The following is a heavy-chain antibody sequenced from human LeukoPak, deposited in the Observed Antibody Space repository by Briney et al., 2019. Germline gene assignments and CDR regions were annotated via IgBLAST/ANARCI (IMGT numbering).Heavy chain of an antibody. Sequence: SETLSLTCTVSGGSISSSSYYWDWIRQPPGKGLEWIGSIYYSGSTYYNPSLKSRVSILVDTSKNQFSLKLTSVTAADTAVYYCARHTYSSSSPFDFWGQGTLVTVSS. CDR2: IYYSGST. V-gene: IGHV4-39*01. D-gene: IGHD6-6*01. CDR1: GGSISSSSYY. CDR3: ARHTYSSSSPFDF. J-gene: IGHJ4*02.